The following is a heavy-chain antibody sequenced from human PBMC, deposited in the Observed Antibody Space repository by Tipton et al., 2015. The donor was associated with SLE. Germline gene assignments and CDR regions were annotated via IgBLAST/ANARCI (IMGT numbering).Heavy chain of an antibody. CDR1: GGSISSSSYY. V-gene: IGHV4-39*07. CDR3: ARDGYSSGWYERDDY. J-gene: IGHJ4*02. CDR2: INHSGST. Sequence: TLSLTCTVSGGSISSSSYYWGWIRQPPGKGLEWIGEINHSGSTNYNPPLKSRVTISVDTSKNQFSLKLSSVTAADTAVYYCARDGYSSGWYERDDYWGQGTLVTVSS. D-gene: IGHD6-19*01.